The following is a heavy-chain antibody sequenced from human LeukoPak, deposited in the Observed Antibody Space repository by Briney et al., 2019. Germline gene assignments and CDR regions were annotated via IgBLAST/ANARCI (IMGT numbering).Heavy chain of an antibody. J-gene: IGHJ4*02. CDR3: ARERGGLCSSNGCRGSFDY. D-gene: IGHD2-2*01. CDR1: GFTFSSYS. V-gene: IGHV3-21*01. CDR2: ISSSSSYI. Sequence: GGSLRLSCAASGFTFSSYSMNWVRQAPGKGLEWVSSISSSSSYIYYADSVKGRFIISRDNAKSSLYLQMNSLRAEDTAVYYCARERGGLCSSNGCRGSFDYWGQGTLVIVSS.